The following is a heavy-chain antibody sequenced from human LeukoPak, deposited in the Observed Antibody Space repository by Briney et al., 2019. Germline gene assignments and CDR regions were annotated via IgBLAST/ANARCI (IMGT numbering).Heavy chain of an antibody. CDR1: GGSISSYY. Sequence: SETLSLTCTVSGGSISSYYWSWIRQPPGKGLEWIGYIYYCGSTNYNPSLKSRVTISVDTSKNQFSLKLSSVTAADTAVYYCARENFVSSSWYPYYYYYMDVWGKGTTVTISS. D-gene: IGHD6-13*01. V-gene: IGHV4-59*01. J-gene: IGHJ6*03. CDR3: ARENFVSSSWYPYYYYYMDV. CDR2: IYYCGST.